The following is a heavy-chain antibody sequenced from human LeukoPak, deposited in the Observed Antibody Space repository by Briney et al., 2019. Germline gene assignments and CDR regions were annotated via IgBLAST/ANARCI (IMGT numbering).Heavy chain of an antibody. V-gene: IGHV4-59*01. CDR3: ARVENYGSGSSEYWFDP. Sequence: PSETRSLTCTVSGGSISSYYWSWIRQPPGKGLEGIGYISYSGSTNSSPSLKSRVTISVDTSKNQFSLKLSSVTAAETAVYYCARVENYGSGSSEYWFDPWGQGTLVTVSS. J-gene: IGHJ5*02. D-gene: IGHD3-10*01. CDR2: ISYSGST. CDR1: GGSISSYY.